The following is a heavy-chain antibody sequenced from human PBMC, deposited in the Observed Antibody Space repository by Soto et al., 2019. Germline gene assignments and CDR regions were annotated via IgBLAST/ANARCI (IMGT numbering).Heavy chain of an antibody. V-gene: IGHV3-33*01. CDR3: ARSPRVRGATASRGC. J-gene: IGHJ4*01. CDR2: IYYGGSMK. Sequence: QVQLVESGGGVVQPGRSLRLSCAASGFTFDNFGMHWVRQAPGKGLEWVSVIYYGGSMKYYAYSVRGRFTISRDNSKNILYLQMDSLRAEDTATYYCARSPRVRGATASRGCWGQGTLVTVSS. D-gene: IGHD3-10*01. CDR1: GFTFDNFG.